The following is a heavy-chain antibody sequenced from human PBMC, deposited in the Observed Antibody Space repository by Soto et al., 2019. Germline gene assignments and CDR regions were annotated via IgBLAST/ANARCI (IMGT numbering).Heavy chain of an antibody. CDR1: GGSISSSSYY. J-gene: IGHJ5*02. Sequence: PSETLSLTCTVSGGSISSSSYYWCWIRQPPGKGLEWIGSIYYSGSTYYNPSLKSRVTISVDTSKNQFSLKLSSVTAADTAVYYCARHQSHSSSYVDPWGQGTLVTVSS. D-gene: IGHD6-13*01. V-gene: IGHV4-39*01. CDR3: ARHQSHSSSYVDP. CDR2: IYYSGST.